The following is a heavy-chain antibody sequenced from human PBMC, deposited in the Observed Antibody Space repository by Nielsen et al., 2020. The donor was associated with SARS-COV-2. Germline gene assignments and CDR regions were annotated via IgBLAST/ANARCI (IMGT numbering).Heavy chain of an antibody. D-gene: IGHD3-10*01. J-gene: IGHJ5*02. CDR2: ISSSSSTI. V-gene: IGHV3-48*01. CDR3: ARETLDHTSSFVDH. Sequence: GESLKISCAASGFTFSSYSMNWVRQAPGKGLEWVSYISSSSSTIYYADSVKGRFTISRDNAKNSLYLQMSSLNPEDTAVYFCARETLDHTSSFVDHWGQGTLVTVSS. CDR1: GFTFSSYS.